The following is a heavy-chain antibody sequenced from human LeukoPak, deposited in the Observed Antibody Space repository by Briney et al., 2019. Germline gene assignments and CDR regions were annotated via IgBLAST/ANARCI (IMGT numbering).Heavy chain of an antibody. V-gene: IGHV4-39*07. CDR3: GGADFWSGYLDY. Sequence: SETLSLTCTVSGGSISSSSYYWGWIRQPPGKGLEWIGSIYYSGSTYYNPSLKSRVTISVDTSKNQFSLKLSSVTAADTAVYYCGGADFWSGYLDYWGQGTLVTVSS. CDR1: GGSISSSSYY. CDR2: IYYSGST. J-gene: IGHJ4*02. D-gene: IGHD3-3*01.